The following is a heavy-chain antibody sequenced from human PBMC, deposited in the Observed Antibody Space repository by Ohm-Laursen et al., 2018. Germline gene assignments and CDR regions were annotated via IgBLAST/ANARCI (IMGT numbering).Heavy chain of an antibody. CDR2: ISYDGSNK. J-gene: IGHJ4*02. D-gene: IGHD3-16*01. Sequence: SLRLSCTASGFTFSSYGMHWVRQAPGKGPEWVAVISYDGSNKYYADSVKGRFTISRDNSKNTLYLQMNSLKTEDTAVYYCNLWVSGKPYWGRGTLVTVSS. CDR3: NLWVSGKPY. V-gene: IGHV3-30*03. CDR1: GFTFSSYG.